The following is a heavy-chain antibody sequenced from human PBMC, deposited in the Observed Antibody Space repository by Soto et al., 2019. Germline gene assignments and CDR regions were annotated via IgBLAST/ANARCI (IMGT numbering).Heavy chain of an antibody. V-gene: IGHV4-39*01. Sequence: QLQLQESGPGLVKPSETLSLTCTVSGGSISSSSYYWGWIRQPPGKGLEWIGSIYYSGSTYYNPSLKSRVTISVDTSKNQFSLKLSSVTAADTAVYYCARVVRGVKDYYGMDVWGQGTTVTVSS. CDR3: ARVVRGVKDYYGMDV. J-gene: IGHJ6*02. D-gene: IGHD3-10*01. CDR2: IYYSGST. CDR1: GGSISSSSYY.